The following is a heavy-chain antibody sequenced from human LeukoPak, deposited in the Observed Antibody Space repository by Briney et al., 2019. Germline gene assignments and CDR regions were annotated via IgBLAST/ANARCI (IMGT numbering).Heavy chain of an antibody. CDR1: GYTFTSYA. D-gene: IGHD6-25*01. CDR3: AREGAAAEDVNWFDP. J-gene: IGHJ5*02. V-gene: IGHV1-3*01. Sequence: ASVKVSCKASGYTFTSYAMHWVRQAPGQRLEWMGWINAGNGNTKYSQKFQGRVTITRDTSASTAYMELSSLRSDDTAVYYCAREGAAAEDVNWFDPWGQGTLVTVSS. CDR2: INAGNGNT.